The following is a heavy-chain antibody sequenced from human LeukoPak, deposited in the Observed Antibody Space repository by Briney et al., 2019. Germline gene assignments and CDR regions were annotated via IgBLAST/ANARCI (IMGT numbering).Heavy chain of an antibody. CDR2: IYPGDSDT. V-gene: IGHV5-51*01. CDR1: GYSFTSYW. J-gene: IGHJ4*02. D-gene: IGHD6-13*01. Sequence: GESLKISCKGSGYSFTSYWIGWVRQMRGKGLEWMGIIYPGDSDTRYGPSFQGQVTISADKSISTAYLQWSSLKASDTAMYYCASSIAAAGPYYFDYWGQGTLVTVSS. CDR3: ASSIAAAGPYYFDY.